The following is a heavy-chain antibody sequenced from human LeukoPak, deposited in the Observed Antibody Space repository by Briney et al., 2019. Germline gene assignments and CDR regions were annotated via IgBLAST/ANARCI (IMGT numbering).Heavy chain of an antibody. Sequence: ASVKVSCKVSGYTLTELSMHWVRQAPGKGLEWMGGFDPEDGETIYAQKFQGRVTMTEDTSTDTAYMELGSLRSEDTAVYYCATDNYYDSSGYYWGQGTLVTVSS. V-gene: IGHV1-24*01. CDR2: FDPEDGET. CDR3: ATDNYYDSSGYY. CDR1: GYTLTELS. J-gene: IGHJ4*02. D-gene: IGHD3-22*01.